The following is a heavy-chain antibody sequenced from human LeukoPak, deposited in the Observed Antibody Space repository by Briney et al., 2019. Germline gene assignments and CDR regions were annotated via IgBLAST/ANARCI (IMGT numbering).Heavy chain of an antibody. V-gene: IGHV3-9*01. J-gene: IGHJ6*03. CDR2: ISWNSGSI. CDR3: ATQYSNYDYYYYYMDV. Sequence: PGGSLRLSCAASGFTFDDYAMHWVRQAPGKGLEWVSGISWNSGSIGYADFVKGRFTISRDNAKNSLYLQMNSLRAEDTALYYCATQYSNYDYYYYYMDVWGKGTTVTVSS. CDR1: GFTFDDYA. D-gene: IGHD4-11*01.